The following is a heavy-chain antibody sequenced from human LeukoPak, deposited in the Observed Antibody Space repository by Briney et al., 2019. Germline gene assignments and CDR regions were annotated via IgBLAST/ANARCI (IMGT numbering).Heavy chain of an antibody. D-gene: IGHD3-3*01. Sequence: SETLSLTCTVSGGSISSYYWSWIRQPPGKGLEWIGYIYYSGSTNYNPSLKSRVTISVDTSKNQFSLKLSSVTAADTAVYYCARVGSYDFWSGYYTIWGQGTLVTVSS. CDR2: IYYSGST. CDR3: ARVGSYDFWSGYYTI. CDR1: GGSISSYY. J-gene: IGHJ4*02. V-gene: IGHV4-59*12.